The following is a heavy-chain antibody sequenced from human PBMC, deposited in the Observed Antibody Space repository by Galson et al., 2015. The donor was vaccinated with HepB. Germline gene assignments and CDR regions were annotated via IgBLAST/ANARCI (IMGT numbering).Heavy chain of an antibody. Sequence: SLRLSCAASGFTFSRYAMSWARQAPGKGLEWVSAISGSGGSTYYTDSVKGRFTISRDNSKNTLYLHMNSLRVEDTAVYYCAKRLWVIPTGLDGFDIWGQGTMVTVSS. CDR1: GFTFSRYA. CDR2: ISGSGGST. CDR3: AKRLWVIPTGLDGFDI. V-gene: IGHV3-23*01. D-gene: IGHD2-2*01. J-gene: IGHJ3*02.